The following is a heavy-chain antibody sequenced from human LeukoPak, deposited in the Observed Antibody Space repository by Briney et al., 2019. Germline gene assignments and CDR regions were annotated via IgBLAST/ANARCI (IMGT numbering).Heavy chain of an antibody. CDR1: GFTFSSYG. V-gene: IGHV3-30*18. CDR3: AKPSGGSYNESPRGYFDY. J-gene: IGHJ4*02. CDR2: ISYDGSNK. D-gene: IGHD1-26*01. Sequence: PGGSLRLSCAASGFTFSSYGMHWVRQAPGKGLEWVAVISYDGSNKYYADSVKGRFTISRDNSKNTLYLQMNSLRAEDTAVYYCAKPSGGSYNESPRGYFDYWGQGTLVTVSS.